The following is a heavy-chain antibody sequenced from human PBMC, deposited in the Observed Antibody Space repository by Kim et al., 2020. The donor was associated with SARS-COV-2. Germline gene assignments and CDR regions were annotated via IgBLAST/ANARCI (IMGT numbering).Heavy chain of an antibody. CDR2: ISGSGGST. CDR3: APHGRRGYSHGLHYYGMDV. CDR1: GFTFSSYA. V-gene: IGHV3-23*01. J-gene: IGHJ6*02. Sequence: GGSLRLSCAASGFTFSSYAMSWVRQAPGKGLEWVSAISGSGGSTYYADSVKGRFTISRDNSKNTLYLQMNSLRAEDTAVYYCAPHGRRGYSHGLHYYGMDVWGQGTTVTVSS. D-gene: IGHD5-18*01.